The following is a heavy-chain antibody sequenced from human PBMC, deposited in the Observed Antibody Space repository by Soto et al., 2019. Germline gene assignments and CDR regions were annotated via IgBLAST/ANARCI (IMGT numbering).Heavy chain of an antibody. CDR2: IYPGDSDT. J-gene: IGHJ6*02. CDR1: GYSFTSYW. V-gene: IGHV5-51*01. D-gene: IGHD6-13*01. Sequence: GESLKISCKGSGYSFTSYWIGWVRQMPGKGLEWMGIIYPGDSDTRYSPSFQGQVTISADKSISTAYLQWGSLKASDTAMYYCARLSSSRVAAAAHWGYYYYGMDVWGQGTTVTVSS. CDR3: ARLSSSRVAAAAHWGYYYYGMDV.